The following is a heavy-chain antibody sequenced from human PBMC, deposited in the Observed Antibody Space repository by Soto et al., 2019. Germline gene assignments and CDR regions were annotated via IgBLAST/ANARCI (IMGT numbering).Heavy chain of an antibody. Sequence: ASVKVSCKAPGYTFTSYGISWVRQAPGQGLEWMGWISANSGNTNYAQKLQGRVTMTTDTSTSTAYMELSRLRSDDTAVYYCARGVGYCSGGSCYYYYYGMDVWGQGTTVTVSS. CDR2: ISANSGNT. CDR1: GYTFTSYG. V-gene: IGHV1-18*01. D-gene: IGHD2-15*01. CDR3: ARGVGYCSGGSCYYYYYGMDV. J-gene: IGHJ6*02.